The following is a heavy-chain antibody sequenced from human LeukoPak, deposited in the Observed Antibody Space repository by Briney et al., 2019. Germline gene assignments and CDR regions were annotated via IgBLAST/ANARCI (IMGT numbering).Heavy chain of an antibody. V-gene: IGHV5-51*01. CDR3: ATPQHYGGTRFDY. CDR1: GXMFSSYC. J-gene: IGHJ4*02. Sequence: GESLQISFQASGXMFSSYCIGWGRQLPGKGLEWMGIIYPGDSDTTYGPSFQGQVTISADTSISTAYLQWSSLKASDTAIYYCATPQHYGGTRFDYWGQGTLVTVSS. D-gene: IGHD4-23*01. CDR2: IYPGDSDT.